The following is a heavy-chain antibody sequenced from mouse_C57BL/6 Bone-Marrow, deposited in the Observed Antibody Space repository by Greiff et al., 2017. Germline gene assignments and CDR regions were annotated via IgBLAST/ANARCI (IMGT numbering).Heavy chain of an antibody. J-gene: IGHJ1*03. D-gene: IGHD2-5*01. V-gene: IGHV1-7*01. CDR1: GYTFTSYW. Sequence: QVQLQQSGAELAKPGASVKLSCKASGYTFTSYWMHWVKQRPGQGLEWIGYINPGGGYTKYNEKFKDKATLTADKSSSTAYMQLSSLTYEDSAIYYCARWYYSNLFDVWGTGTTLTVSS. CDR3: ARWYYSNLFDV. CDR2: INPGGGYT.